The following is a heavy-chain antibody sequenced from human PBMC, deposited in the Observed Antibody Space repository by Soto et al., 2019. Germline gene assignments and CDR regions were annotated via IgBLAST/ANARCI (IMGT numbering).Heavy chain of an antibody. CDR3: ARVGYSHSWTVGWLDP. CDR2: ISYEGSNT. CDR1: GFSFDTYG. Sequence: GGSLRLSCVASGFSFDTYGIHWVRQAPGKGLQWVALISYEGSNTYYADSVRGRFTISRDNSKNTLYLQMNTLRPEDTGVYYCARVGYSHSWTVGWLDPWGQGTLAT. J-gene: IGHJ5*02. D-gene: IGHD3-16*02. V-gene: IGHV3-30-3*01.